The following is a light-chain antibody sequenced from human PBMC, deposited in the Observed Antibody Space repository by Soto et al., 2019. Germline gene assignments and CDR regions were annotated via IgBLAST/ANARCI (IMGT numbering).Light chain of an antibody. Sequence: QSALTQPASVSGSPGQSITISCTGTSSDVGRYDYISWYQQHPGKAPKLMIYDVTIRPSGIASRFSGSKSGNTASLTISGLQAEDEADYYCSSYTSTSTPVVFGGGTKLTVL. J-gene: IGLJ2*01. CDR3: SSYTSTSTPVV. CDR1: SSDVGRYDY. CDR2: DVT. V-gene: IGLV2-14*03.